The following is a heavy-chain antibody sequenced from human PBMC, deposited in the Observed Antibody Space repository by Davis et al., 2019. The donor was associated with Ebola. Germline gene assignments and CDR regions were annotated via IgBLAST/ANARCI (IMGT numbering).Heavy chain of an antibody. CDR3: GNLWSVDGSDY. Sequence: SETLSLTCSVSGGSVSGRKDYWGWIRQSPGKGLEWIASVSSNEHSYYNPSLKSRVSISIDTSRSQFSLELKSVTAADTAVYFCGNLWSVDGSDYWGRGTLVSVSS. J-gene: IGHJ4*02. CDR2: VSSNEHS. V-gene: IGHV4-39*01. D-gene: IGHD2-8*02. CDR1: GGSVSGRKDY.